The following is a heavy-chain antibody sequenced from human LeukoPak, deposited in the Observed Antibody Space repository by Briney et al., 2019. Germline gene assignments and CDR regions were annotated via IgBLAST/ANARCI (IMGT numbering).Heavy chain of an antibody. CDR1: GGSISSSSYY. V-gene: IGHV4-39*01. CDR2: IYYSGST. CDR3: ASHSIAAALDY. Sequence: SETLSLTCTASGGSISSSSYYWGWIRQPPGKGLEWIGSIYYSGSTYYNPSLKSRVTISVDTSKNQFSLKLSSVTAADTAVYYCASHSIAAALDYWGQGTLVTVSS. J-gene: IGHJ4*02. D-gene: IGHD6-13*01.